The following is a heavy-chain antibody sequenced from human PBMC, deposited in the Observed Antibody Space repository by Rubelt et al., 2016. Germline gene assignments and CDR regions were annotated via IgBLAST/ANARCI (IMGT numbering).Heavy chain of an antibody. CDR3: YYSVSR. Sequence: QVQLVQSGAEVKKPGASVKVSCKTSGYSFTSYGITWVRQAPGQGLEWMGWISAYNANRKDSQNFQGRVTMTTDTSTSTAYMELRSLRSDDTAVYWCYYSVSRWGQGTLVTVSS. CDR2: ISAYNANR. CDR1: GYSFTSYG. J-gene: IGHJ4*02. D-gene: IGHD5/OR15-5a*01. V-gene: IGHV1-18*01.